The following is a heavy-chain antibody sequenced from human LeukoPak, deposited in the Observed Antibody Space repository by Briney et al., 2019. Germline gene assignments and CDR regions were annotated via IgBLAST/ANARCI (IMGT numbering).Heavy chain of an antibody. Sequence: GGSLRLSCAASGFTVSSKYMSWVRQAPGKGLEWVSVIYSGGSTYYADSVKGRFTISRDNSKNTLYLQMNSLRAEDTAVYYSASTEAYDYVWGSYRFSYWGQGTLVTVSS. J-gene: IGHJ4*02. CDR2: IYSGGST. D-gene: IGHD3-16*02. CDR3: ASTEAYDYVWGSYRFSY. CDR1: GFTVSSKY. V-gene: IGHV3-53*01.